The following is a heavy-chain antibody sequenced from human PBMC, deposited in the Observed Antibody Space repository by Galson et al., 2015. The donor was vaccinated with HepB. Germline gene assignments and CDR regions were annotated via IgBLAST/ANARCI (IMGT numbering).Heavy chain of an antibody. CDR1: GGSFNRFT. Sequence: SVKVSCKASGGSFNRFTLSWVRQAPGHGLEWLGRIIPVFGVEDYAQKSQGRFSITANKSTSTFYMDLRSLRSDDTAVYYCARDPTGNDPFDIWGQGTLLTVSS. V-gene: IGHV1-69*04. D-gene: IGHD7-27*01. CDR3: ARDPTGNDPFDI. CDR2: IIPVFGVE. J-gene: IGHJ3*02.